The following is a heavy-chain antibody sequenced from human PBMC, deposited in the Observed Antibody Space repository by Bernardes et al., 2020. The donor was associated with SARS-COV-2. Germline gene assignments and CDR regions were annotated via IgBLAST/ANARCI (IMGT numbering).Heavy chain of an antibody. CDR2: IIPIFDTT. J-gene: IGHJ5*02. D-gene: IGHD4-4*01. CDR1: GGTFSSYS. CDR3: AIPQNDYSNYGETLEYWFDP. Sequence: SVKVSCKASGGTFSSYSISWVRQAPGQGLEWMGGIIPIFDTTNYAQNFQGRVPLTADESPSTAYMEQSSLRSEDTAVYYCAIPQNDYSNYGETLEYWFDPWGQGTLVTVSS. V-gene: IGHV1-69*13.